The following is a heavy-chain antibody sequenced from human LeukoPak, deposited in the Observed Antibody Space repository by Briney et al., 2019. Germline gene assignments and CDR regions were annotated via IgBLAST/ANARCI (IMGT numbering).Heavy chain of an antibody. CDR3: AKDDGNYYQRFFDY. V-gene: IGHV3-33*06. CDR1: GFTFSTYA. Sequence: PGGSLRLSCAASGFTFSTYAIHWVRQAPGQGLEWVAVIWFDGSDKYYSDSVKGRFTISRDNSRNTLYLQMNSLRAEDTAVYYCAKDDGNYYQRFFDYWGQGTLVTVSS. D-gene: IGHD1-26*01. J-gene: IGHJ4*02. CDR2: IWFDGSDK.